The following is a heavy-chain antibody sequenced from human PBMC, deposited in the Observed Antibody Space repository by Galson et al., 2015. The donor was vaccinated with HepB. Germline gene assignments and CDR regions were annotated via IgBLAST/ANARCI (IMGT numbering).Heavy chain of an antibody. V-gene: IGHV3-48*03. CDR1: GFTFSSYE. Sequence: SLRLSCAASGFTFSSYEMNWVRQAPGKGLEWVSYISSSGSTTSYADSVKGRFTISRDNAKSSLYLQMNNLRGEDTAVYYCARVLGYSGSWYRFDPWGQGTLVTVSS. D-gene: IGHD6-13*01. J-gene: IGHJ5*02. CDR3: ARVLGYSGSWYRFDP. CDR2: ISSSGSTT.